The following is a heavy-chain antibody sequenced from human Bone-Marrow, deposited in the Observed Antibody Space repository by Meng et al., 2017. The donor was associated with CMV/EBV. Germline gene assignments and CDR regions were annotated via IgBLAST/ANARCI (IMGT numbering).Heavy chain of an antibody. Sequence: ASVKVSCKASGYTFTGYYMHWVRQAPGQGLEWMGWINPNSGGTNYAQKFQGRVTMTRDTSISTAYMELSRLRSDDTAVYYCAREASCSSTSCYTMVYFDYWGQGTRVTVSS. J-gene: IGHJ4*02. V-gene: IGHV1-2*02. D-gene: IGHD2-2*02. CDR1: GYTFTGYY. CDR3: AREASCSSTSCYTMVYFDY. CDR2: INPNSGGT.